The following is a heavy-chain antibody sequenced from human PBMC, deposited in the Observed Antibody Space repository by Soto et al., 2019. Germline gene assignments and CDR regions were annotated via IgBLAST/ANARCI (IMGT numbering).Heavy chain of an antibody. V-gene: IGHV3-49*02. J-gene: IGHJ4*02. CDR1: GFTFGNYA. D-gene: IGHD6-13*01. CDR3: TRLTNIAPYYFDY. Sequence: QTLSLSCTVSGFTFGNYALTWVRQAPGKAPEWVGLIRSKVFNRTTEYATSVKGRFTLTRDDSKNTASLQMNSLKTEDTAVYYCTRLTNIAPYYFDYWGQGTLVTVSS. CDR2: IRSKVFNRTT.